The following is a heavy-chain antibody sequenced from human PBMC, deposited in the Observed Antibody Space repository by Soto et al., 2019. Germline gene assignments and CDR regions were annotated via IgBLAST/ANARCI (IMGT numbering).Heavy chain of an antibody. J-gene: IGHJ6*02. CDR1: GYTFTAYY. CDR3: ARQGSGSEYPQYFYYGMDV. V-gene: IGHV1-2*02. CDR2: KNANSGIA. Sequence: VELVQSGAEVEKPGAAVRISCKTSGYTFTAYYIHWVRQAPGQGLEWMGWKNANSGIANYAQNFQGRVSMTMDTSISTVYMELTKMRSEDTTIYYCARQGSGSEYPQYFYYGMDVWGQGTTAGASS. D-gene: IGHD5-12*01.